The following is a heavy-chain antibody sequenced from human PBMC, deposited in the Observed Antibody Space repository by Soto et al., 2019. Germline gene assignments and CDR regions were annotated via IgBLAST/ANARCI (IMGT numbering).Heavy chain of an antibody. J-gene: IGHJ6*03. D-gene: IGHD2-2*01. CDR2: MNPNSGNT. CDR3: ARGRRVVPAAMRGGNYYYYMDV. V-gene: IGHV1-8*01. CDR1: GYTLTSYD. Sequence: ASLKGSCKTAGYTLTSYDRNWVGQATGQGLEWIVWMNPNSGNTGYAQKFQGRVTMTRNTSISTAYMELSSLRSEDTAVYYCARGRRVVPAAMRGGNYYYYMDVWGKGTTVTVSS.